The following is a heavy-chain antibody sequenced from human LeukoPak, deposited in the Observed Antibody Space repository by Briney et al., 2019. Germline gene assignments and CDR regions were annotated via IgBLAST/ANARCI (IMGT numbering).Heavy chain of an antibody. V-gene: IGHV3-15*01. D-gene: IGHD1-26*01. CDR3: TTWDGVN. J-gene: IGHJ3*01. Sequence: PGGSLRLSCAASGFTFSNAWMTWVRQAPGKGLEWVGHIKRKTDGGTTDYAAPVKGRFTISRDDSKNTLYLQTNSLKTEDTVVYYCTTWDGVNWGQGTMVTVSS. CDR2: IKRKTDGGTT. CDR1: GFTFSNAW.